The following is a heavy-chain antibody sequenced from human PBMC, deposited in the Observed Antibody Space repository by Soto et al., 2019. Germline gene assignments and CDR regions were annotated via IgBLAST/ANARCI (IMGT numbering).Heavy chain of an antibody. CDR2: TYYRSKWYN. Sequence: KQSQTLSLTCAISGDSVSSNSAAWNWIRQSPSRGLEWLGRTYYRSKWYNDYAVSVKSRITINPDTSKNQFSLQLNSVTPEDTAVYYCARDLLSNSGPVGYYYYYGMDVWGQGTTVTVSS. CDR1: GDSVSSNSAA. CDR3: ARDLLSNSGPVGYYYYYGMDV. V-gene: IGHV6-1*01. D-gene: IGHD1-26*01. J-gene: IGHJ6*02.